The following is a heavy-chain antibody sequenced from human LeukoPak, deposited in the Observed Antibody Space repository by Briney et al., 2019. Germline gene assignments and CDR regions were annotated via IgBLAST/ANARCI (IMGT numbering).Heavy chain of an antibody. J-gene: IGHJ5*02. CDR2: IYYSGST. CDR1: GGSFSGYY. Sequence: KPSETLSLTCAVYGGSFSGYYWSWIRQPPGKGLEWIGYIYYSGSTNYNPSLKSRVTISVDTSKNQFSLKLSSVTAADTAVYYCARPFPTTTTMIPSWFDPWGQGTLVTVSS. CDR3: ARPFPTTTTMIPSWFDP. V-gene: IGHV4-59*12. D-gene: IGHD3-22*01.